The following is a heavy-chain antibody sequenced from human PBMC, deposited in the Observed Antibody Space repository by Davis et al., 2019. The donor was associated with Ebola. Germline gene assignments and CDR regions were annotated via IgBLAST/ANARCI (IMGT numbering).Heavy chain of an antibody. CDR1: ADSINYYY. CDR3: ARERRFSSSFDS. D-gene: IGHD6-13*01. CDR2: ISDRGTT. Sequence: PSETLSLTCTVSADSINYYYWNWIRQPPGKGLEWIGHISDRGTTNYNPSLKSRVSMSIDTSKKHFSLDLRSVTATDTAIYYCARERRFSSSFDSWGQGTLVTVSS. V-gene: IGHV4-59*01. J-gene: IGHJ5*01.